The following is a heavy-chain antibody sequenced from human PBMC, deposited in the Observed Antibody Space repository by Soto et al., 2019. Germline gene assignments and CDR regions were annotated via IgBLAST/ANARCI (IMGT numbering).Heavy chain of an antibody. Sequence: ASVKVSCKASGYTSTSYYMHWVRQAPGQGLEWMGIINPSSGNTGYAQKFQGRVTMTRNTSISTAYMELSSLRSEDTAVYYCARGPGSWYYYYMDVWGKGTKVTVSS. CDR3: ARGPGSWYYYYMDV. D-gene: IGHD6-13*01. J-gene: IGHJ6*03. CDR1: GYTSTSYY. CDR2: INPSSGNT. V-gene: IGHV1-46*01.